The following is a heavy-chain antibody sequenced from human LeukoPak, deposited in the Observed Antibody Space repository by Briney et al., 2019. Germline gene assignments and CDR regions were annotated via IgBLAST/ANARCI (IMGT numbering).Heavy chain of an antibody. V-gene: IGHV4-4*02. J-gene: IGHJ4*02. CDR3: ARDYYGSGSYWVY. CDR1: GVSISSSNW. CDR2: IYHSGST. Sequence: SGTLSLTCAVSGVSISSSNWWSWVRQPPGKGLEWTGEIYHSGSTNYNPSLKGRVTISVDKSKNQYSLKLSSVTAADTAVYYCARDYYGSGSYWVYWGQGTLVTVSS. D-gene: IGHD3-10*01.